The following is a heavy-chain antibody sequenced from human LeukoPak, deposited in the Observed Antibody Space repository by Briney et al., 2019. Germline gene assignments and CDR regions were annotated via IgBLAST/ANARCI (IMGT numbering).Heavy chain of an antibody. CDR2: ISYSGST. J-gene: IGHJ4*02. D-gene: IGHD5-24*01. CDR3: ARVEMATVFGYYFDY. Sequence: PSQTLSLTCTVSGGSISSGGYYWSWIRQHPGKGLEWIGYISYSGSTYYNPSLKSRVTISVDTSKNQFSLKLSSVTAADTAVYYCARVEMATVFGYYFDYWGQGTLVTVSS. CDR1: GGSISSGGYY. V-gene: IGHV4-31*03.